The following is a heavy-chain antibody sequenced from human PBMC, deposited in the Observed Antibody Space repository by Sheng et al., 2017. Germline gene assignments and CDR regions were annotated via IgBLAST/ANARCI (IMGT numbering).Heavy chain of an antibody. CDR2: IYHSGST. CDR3: ARGSGYSSSWYLHFDY. V-gene: IGHV4-38-2*01. CDR1: GYSISSGYY. J-gene: IGHJ4*02. D-gene: IGHD6-13*01. Sequence: QVQLQESGPGLVKPSETLSLTCAVSGYSISSGYYWGWIRQPPGKGLEWIGSIYHSGSTYYNPSLKSRVTISVDTSKNQFSLKLSSVTAADTAVYYCARGSGYSSSWYLHFDYWGQGTLVTVSS.